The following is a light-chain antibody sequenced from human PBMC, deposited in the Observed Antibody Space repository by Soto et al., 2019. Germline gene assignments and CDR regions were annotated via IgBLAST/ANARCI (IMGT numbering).Light chain of an antibody. Sequence: QSVLTQPPSASGTPGQRVTISCSGSFSNIGSNSVNWYQQLPGTAPKLLIYSDNQRPSGVPGRFSGSKSGTSASLAISGLLSEDEADYYCAAWDDSLMGVFGGGTKVTVL. J-gene: IGLJ3*02. V-gene: IGLV1-44*01. CDR3: AAWDDSLMGV. CDR2: SDN. CDR1: FSNIGSNS.